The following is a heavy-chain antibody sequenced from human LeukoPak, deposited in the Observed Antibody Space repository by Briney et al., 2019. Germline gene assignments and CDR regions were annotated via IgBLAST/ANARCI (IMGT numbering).Heavy chain of an antibody. J-gene: IGHJ4*02. CDR1: GFTFSTYW. CDR2: IKVDGSET. D-gene: IGHD3-9*01. V-gene: IGHV3-7*01. Sequence: GGSLRLSCAASGFTFSTYWMTWVRQAPGKGLEWVATIKVDGSETYYVDSVKGRFTISRDNAKNSLYLQMNSLRPEDTAVYYCARVTTEQYFALDFDYWGQGTLVTVSS. CDR3: ARVTTEQYFALDFDY.